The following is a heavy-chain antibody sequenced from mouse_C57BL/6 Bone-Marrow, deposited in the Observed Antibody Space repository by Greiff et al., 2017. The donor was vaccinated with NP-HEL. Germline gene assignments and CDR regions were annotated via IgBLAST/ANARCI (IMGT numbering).Heavy chain of an antibody. CDR2: ISSGGSYT. V-gene: IGHV5-6*01. D-gene: IGHD2-4*01. J-gene: IGHJ3*01. CDR3: ARTIYYDYDAWFAY. Sequence: EVQLVESGGDLVKPGGSLKLSCAASGFTFSSYGMSWVRQTPDKRLEWVATISSGGSYTYYPDSVKGRFTISRDNAKNTLYLQMSSLKSEDTAMYYCARTIYYDYDAWFAYWGQGTLVTVSA. CDR1: GFTFSSYG.